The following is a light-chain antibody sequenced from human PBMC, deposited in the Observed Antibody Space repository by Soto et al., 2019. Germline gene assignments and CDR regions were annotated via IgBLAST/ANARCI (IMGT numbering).Light chain of an antibody. V-gene: IGKV3-20*01. CDR1: QSVSSNY. CDR3: QQYGSAPRT. Sequence: EIVLTQSPGTLSLSPGERATLSCRASQSVSSNYLAWYQQKPGQAPRLLIYGASSRATGLPDRFSGSGSGTDFNLTISRLEPEDFAVYYCQQYGSAPRTFGQGTKVEIK. CDR2: GAS. J-gene: IGKJ1*01.